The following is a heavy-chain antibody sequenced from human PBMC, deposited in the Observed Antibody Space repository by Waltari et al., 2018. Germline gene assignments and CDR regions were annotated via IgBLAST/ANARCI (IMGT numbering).Heavy chain of an antibody. CDR1: GFTFSSYA. V-gene: IGHV3-23*01. J-gene: IGHJ4*02. CDR2: ISGSGGST. CDR3: ANLYSSGWYGY. Sequence: EVQLLESGGGLVQPGGSLRLSCAASGFTFSSYAMGWVRQAPGKGVEWVSAISGSGGSTYYADSVKGRFTISRDNSKNTLYLQMNSLRAEDTAVYYCANLYSSGWYGYWGQGTLVTVSS. D-gene: IGHD6-19*01.